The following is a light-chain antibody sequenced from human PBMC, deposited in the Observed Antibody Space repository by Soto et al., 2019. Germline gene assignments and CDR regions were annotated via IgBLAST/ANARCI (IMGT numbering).Light chain of an antibody. CDR2: DSD. Sequence: QSVLTQPPSMSAAPGQTVTISCSGSTSNIGNNPLSWYQQLPGTAPKLLIYDSDKRPSGIPDRFSGSKSGTSATLGIAGLQTGDEADYYCVTWDSSLFAVVFGGGTQLTVL. CDR1: TSNIGNNP. CDR3: VTWDSSLFAVV. J-gene: IGLJ2*01. V-gene: IGLV1-51*01.